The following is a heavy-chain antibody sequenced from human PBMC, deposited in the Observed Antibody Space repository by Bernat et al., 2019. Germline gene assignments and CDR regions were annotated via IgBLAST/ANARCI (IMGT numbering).Heavy chain of an antibody. CDR2: VYYSGST. CDR1: GGSISSGSYH. J-gene: IGHJ4*02. V-gene: IGHV4-39*01. CDR3: ARRKHHDY. Sequence: QLQLQESGPGLVKPSETLSLTCTVSGGSISSGSYHWGWIRQPPGKGLEWIGSVYYSGSTYYNPSLKSRVTISVETSKNQFSLKLSSVTAADTAVYYCARRKHHDYWGQGTLVTVSS.